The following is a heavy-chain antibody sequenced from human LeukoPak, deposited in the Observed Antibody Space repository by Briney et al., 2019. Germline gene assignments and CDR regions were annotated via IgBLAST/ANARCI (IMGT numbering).Heavy chain of an antibody. CDR1: GGAISSSSYY. Sequence: SETLSLTCTVSGGAISSSSYYWGWIRQPPGKGLEWIGTIHYSGSTYYNPPLKSRLTISVDTSQGQFSLRLSSVTAADTGLYYCTRGSYDVLTGYSTLGEYWGQGALVTVSS. J-gene: IGHJ4*02. CDR3: TRGSYDVLTGYSTLGEY. CDR2: IHYSGST. D-gene: IGHD3-9*01. V-gene: IGHV4-39*01.